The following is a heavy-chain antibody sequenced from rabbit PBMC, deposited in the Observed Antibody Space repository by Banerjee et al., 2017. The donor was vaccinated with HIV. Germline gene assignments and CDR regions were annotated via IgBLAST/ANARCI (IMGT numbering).Heavy chain of an antibody. CDR1: GFSFSSYW. CDR3: ARELVVVLMGLGYYGMDL. V-gene: IGHV1S45*01. J-gene: IGHJ6*01. Sequence: QEQLEESGGDLVKPEGSLTLTCTASGFSFSSYWICWVRQAPGKGLAWIACIYIDSSGSSAINYYASWAKGRFTISKTSSTSVTLQMTSLTAADTATYFCARELVVVLMGLGYYGMDLWAQAPWSPS. D-gene: IGHD8-1*01. CDR2: IYIDSSGSS.